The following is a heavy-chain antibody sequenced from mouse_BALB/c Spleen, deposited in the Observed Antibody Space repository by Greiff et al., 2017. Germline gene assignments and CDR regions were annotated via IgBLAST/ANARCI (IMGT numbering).Heavy chain of an antibody. V-gene: IGHV1S130*01. CDR2: IHPNSGNT. CDR3: ARDWNAMDY. Sequence: QVQLKQSGSVLVRPGASVKLSCKASGYTFTSSWMHWAKQRPGQGLEWIGEIHPNSGNTNYNEKFKGKATLTVDTSSSTAYVDLSSLTSEDSAVYYCARDWNAMDYWGQGTSVTVSS. CDR1: GYTFTSSW. J-gene: IGHJ4*01. D-gene: IGHD4-1*01.